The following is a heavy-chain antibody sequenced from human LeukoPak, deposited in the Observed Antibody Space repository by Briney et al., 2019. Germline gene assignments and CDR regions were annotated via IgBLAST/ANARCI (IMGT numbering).Heavy chain of an antibody. J-gene: IGHJ4*02. D-gene: IGHD3-22*01. Sequence: SETLSLTCAVYGGSFSGYYWSWIRQPPGKGPEWIGEINHSGSTNYNPSLKSRVTISVDTSKNQFSLKLSSVTAADTAVYYCARDQDYYDSSGYPQYHYFDYWGQGTLVTVSS. V-gene: IGHV4-34*01. CDR3: ARDQDYYDSSGYPQYHYFDY. CDR2: INHSGST. CDR1: GGSFSGYY.